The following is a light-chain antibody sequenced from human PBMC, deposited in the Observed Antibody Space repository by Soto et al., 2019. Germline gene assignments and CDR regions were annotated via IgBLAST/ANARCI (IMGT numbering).Light chain of an antibody. J-gene: IGKJ4*01. Sequence: DIQMTQSPSSLSASVGDRVTITCQASQDISNYLNWYQQKPGKAPKLLIYAASSLQSGVPSRFSGSGSGTEFTLTISSLQPEDFATYYCQQLTSYFPLTFGGGTKVDIK. CDR3: QQLTSYFPLT. CDR1: QDISNY. CDR2: AAS. V-gene: IGKV1-17*01.